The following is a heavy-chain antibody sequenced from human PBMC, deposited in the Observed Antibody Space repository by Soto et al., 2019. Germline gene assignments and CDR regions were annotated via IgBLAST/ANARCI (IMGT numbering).Heavy chain of an antibody. CDR3: AREYILTGPIDY. D-gene: IGHD3-9*01. Sequence: ASVKVSCKASGGTFSSYAISWVRQAPGQGLEWMGGIIPIFGTANYAQKFQGRVTITADESTSTAYMELSSLRSEDTAVYYCAREYILTGPIDYWGQGTLVTVSS. J-gene: IGHJ4*02. CDR1: GGTFSSYA. V-gene: IGHV1-69*13. CDR2: IIPIFGTA.